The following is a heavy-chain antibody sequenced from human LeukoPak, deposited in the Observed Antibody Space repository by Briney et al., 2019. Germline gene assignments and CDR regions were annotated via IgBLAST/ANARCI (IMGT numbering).Heavy chain of an antibody. CDR1: GGTFSSYA. CDR3: ASSMATTLDY. CDR2: INPNSGGT. J-gene: IGHJ4*02. Sequence: ASVKVSCKASGGTFSSYAISWVRQAPAQGLEWMGWINPNSGGTNYAQKFQGRVTMTRDTSISTAYMELSRLRADDTAVYYCASSMATTLDYWGQGTLVTVSS. V-gene: IGHV1-2*02. D-gene: IGHD5-24*01.